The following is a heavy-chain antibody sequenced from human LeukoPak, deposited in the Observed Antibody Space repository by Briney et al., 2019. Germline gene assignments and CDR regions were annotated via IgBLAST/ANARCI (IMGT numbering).Heavy chain of an antibody. D-gene: IGHD6-19*01. CDR3: ARDRRLTRYSIAVAGTPLRVGMDV. CDR1: GDSISSGDYY. Sequence: SETLSLTCTVSGDSISSGDYYWSWIRQPPGKGLEWIGYIYYSGSTYYNPSLKSRVTISVDTSKNQFSLKLSSVTAADTAVYYCARDRRLTRYSIAVAGTPLRVGMDVWGQGTTVTVSS. V-gene: IGHV4-30-4*01. J-gene: IGHJ6*02. CDR2: IYYSGST.